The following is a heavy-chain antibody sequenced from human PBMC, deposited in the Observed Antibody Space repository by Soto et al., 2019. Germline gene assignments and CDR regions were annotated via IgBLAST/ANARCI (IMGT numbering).Heavy chain of an antibody. J-gene: IGHJ4*02. CDR1: GITVSTKY. D-gene: IGHD3-16*01. Sequence: GGSLRLSCAASGITVSTKYMSWVRQAPGKGLEWVSVIYSGGSTFYADSVRGRFTISRDNSKNTVNLQMNSLRAEDTAVYYCARDPWAADYWGQGTLVTVSS. V-gene: IGHV3-66*01. CDR2: IYSGGST. CDR3: ARDPWAADY.